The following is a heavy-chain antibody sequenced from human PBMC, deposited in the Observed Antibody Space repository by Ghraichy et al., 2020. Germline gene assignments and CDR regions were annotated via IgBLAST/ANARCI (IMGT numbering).Heavy chain of an antibody. Sequence: SETLSLTCTVSGASISSSSNYWGWIRQPTGKGLEWIVTTHYSGNTNYNPSIKSRVTVSLDTSKNQFTLKLSSVTAADTAVYYCTRQTSDDAFDIWGQGTMVTVSS. CDR2: THYSGNT. CDR1: GASISSSSNY. CDR3: TRQTSDDAFDI. D-gene: IGHD1-26*01. J-gene: IGHJ3*02. V-gene: IGHV4-39*01.